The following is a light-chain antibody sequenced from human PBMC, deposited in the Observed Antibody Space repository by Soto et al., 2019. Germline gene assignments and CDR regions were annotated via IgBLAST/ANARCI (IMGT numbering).Light chain of an antibody. CDR1: SSDVGGYNY. J-gene: IGLJ2*01. CDR3: SSYTSSSIPL. V-gene: IGLV2-14*01. CDR2: DVS. Sequence: ALTQPASVSGSPGQSITISCTGTSSDVGGYNYVSWYQQHPGKAPKLMIYDVSNRPSGVSNRFSGSKSGNTASLTISGLQAEDEADYYCSSYTSSSIPLFGGGTKVTVL.